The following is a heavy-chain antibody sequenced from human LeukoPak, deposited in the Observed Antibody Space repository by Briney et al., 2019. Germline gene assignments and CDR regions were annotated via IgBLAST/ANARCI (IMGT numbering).Heavy chain of an antibody. V-gene: IGHV5-51*01. CDR2: IYPGDSDT. CDR3: ARRGSSGYYPGY. CDR1: GYTFTNYW. J-gene: IGHJ4*02. D-gene: IGHD3-22*01. Sequence: GESLKISCKGSGYTFTNYWIGWVRQMPGKGLEFMGIIYPGDSDTRYSPSLQGQVTISVDKSINTAYLQWSSLKASDTAMYYCARRGSSGYYPGYWGQGTLVTVSS.